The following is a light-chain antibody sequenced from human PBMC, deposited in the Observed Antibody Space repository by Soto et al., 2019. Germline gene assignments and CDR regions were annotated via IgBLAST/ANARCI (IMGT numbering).Light chain of an antibody. Sequence: QSALTQPASVSGWPGQSITISCTGTSSDVGYCNYVSWYQLSPGKAPKLLIYDIDRPSGVSHRCSGYKSGNTASLTIAVLQAEDEADYYCNSYRSSGTLVFGGGTKLTVL. CDR2: DI. J-gene: IGLJ3*02. CDR1: SSDVGYCNY. V-gene: IGLV2-14*01. CDR3: NSYRSSGTLV.